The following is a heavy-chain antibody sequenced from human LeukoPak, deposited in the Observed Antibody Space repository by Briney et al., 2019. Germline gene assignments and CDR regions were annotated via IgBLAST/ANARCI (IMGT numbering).Heavy chain of an antibody. D-gene: IGHD1-26*01. CDR2: IIPIFGTA. CDR3: ARGGIEVGPLGFDY. V-gene: IGHV1-69*01. J-gene: IGHJ4*02. CDR1: GGTFSSYA. Sequence: GSSVKVSCKASGGTFSSYAISWVRQAPGQGLEWMGGIIPIFGTANCAQKFQGRVTITADESTSTAYMELSSLRSEDTAVYYCARGGIEVGPLGFDYWGQGTLVTVSS.